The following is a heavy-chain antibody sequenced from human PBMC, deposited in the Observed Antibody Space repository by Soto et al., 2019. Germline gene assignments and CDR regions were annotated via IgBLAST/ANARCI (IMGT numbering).Heavy chain of an antibody. D-gene: IGHD3-3*01. Sequence: EVQLVESGGGLVQPGGSLRLSCAASGFTFSSYWMHWVRQAQGKGLVWVSRINSDGRSTSYADSVKGRFTISRDNAKNTLYVQMNSLRAEDTAVYYCARDSAYYDFWSGYWFFDYWGQGTLVTVSS. CDR2: INSDGRST. CDR3: ARDSAYYDFWSGYWFFDY. CDR1: GFTFSSYW. J-gene: IGHJ4*02. V-gene: IGHV3-74*01.